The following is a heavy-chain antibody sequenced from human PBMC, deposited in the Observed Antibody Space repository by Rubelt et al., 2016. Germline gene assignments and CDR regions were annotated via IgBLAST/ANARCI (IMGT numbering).Heavy chain of an antibody. V-gene: IGHV4-34*01. CDR3: ARGDIAARLQY. Sequence: QVQLQQWGAGLLKPSETLSLTCAVYGESFSGHFWSWIRQPPGKGLEWIGEISHRGSTSYNPSLKSRVTFSVDSSKNQFSLKVSAVTAADTAVYYCARGDIAARLQYWGQGTLVTVSS. J-gene: IGHJ4*02. D-gene: IGHD6-6*01. CDR2: ISHRGST. CDR1: GESFSGHF.